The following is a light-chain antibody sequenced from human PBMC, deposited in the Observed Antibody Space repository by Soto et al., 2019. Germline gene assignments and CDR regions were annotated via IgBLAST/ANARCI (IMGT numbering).Light chain of an antibody. J-gene: IGKJ5*01. CDR2: AAS. Sequence: DIQMTQSPSSLSASVGDRVTITCRARQGISNSLAWYQQKPGKVPRLLIYAASILQIGVPSRFSGSGSGTDVTLYSSILQPEDGATYDCQKYNNVPATFGLGTRLEIK. V-gene: IGKV1-27*01. CDR1: QGISNS. CDR3: QKYNNVPAT.